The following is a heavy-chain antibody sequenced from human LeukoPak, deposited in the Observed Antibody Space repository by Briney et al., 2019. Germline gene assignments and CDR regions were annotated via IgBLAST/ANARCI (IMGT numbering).Heavy chain of an antibody. CDR2: ITPNSGGT. D-gene: IGHD1-26*01. Sequence: ASVKVSCKVSGYTLTELSMHWVRQAPGKGLEWMGWITPNSGGTNYAQKFQGRVTMTRETAISTAYMELSRLRSDDTAGYYCAREVFGATMIDYWGQGTLVTVSS. J-gene: IGHJ4*02. V-gene: IGHV1-2*02. CDR3: AREVFGATMIDY. CDR1: GYTLTELS.